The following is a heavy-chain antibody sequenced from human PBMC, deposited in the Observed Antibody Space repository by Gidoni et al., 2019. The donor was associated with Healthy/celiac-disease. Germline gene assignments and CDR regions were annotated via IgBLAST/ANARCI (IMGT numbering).Heavy chain of an antibody. V-gene: IGHV2-5*02. CDR1: GFSLSTRGVG. CDR3: AHKPAEGYCSGGSCYSTSYGMDV. D-gene: IGHD2-15*01. J-gene: IGHJ6*02. Sequence: QITLKESGPTLVKPTQTLTLTCTFSGFSLSTRGVGVGWIRQPPGKALEWLALIYWDDDKRYSPSLKSRLTITKDTSKNQVVLTMTNMDPVDTATYYCAHKPAEGYCSGGSCYSTSYGMDVWGQGTTVTVSS. CDR2: IYWDDDK.